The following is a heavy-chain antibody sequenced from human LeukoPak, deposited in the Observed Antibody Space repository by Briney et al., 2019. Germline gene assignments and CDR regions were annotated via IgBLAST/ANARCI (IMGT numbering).Heavy chain of an antibody. V-gene: IGHV3-74*01. Sequence: PGESLRLPCTVSGFTFSSYWMHWARQAPGRGLVWVSRINSDGGSASYAHSGKGRFTISRDNAKNTLYLQMNSLRAEDTALYYCVRADSTSSFGHWGQGTLVTVSS. CDR1: GFTFSSYW. CDR2: INSDGGSA. CDR3: VRADSTSSFGH. J-gene: IGHJ4*02. D-gene: IGHD2-2*01.